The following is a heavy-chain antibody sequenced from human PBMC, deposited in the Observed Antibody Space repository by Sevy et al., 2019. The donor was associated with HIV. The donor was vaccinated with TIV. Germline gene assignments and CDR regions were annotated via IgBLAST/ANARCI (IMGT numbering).Heavy chain of an antibody. CDR2: IWYEGSTK. J-gene: IGHJ4*02. D-gene: IGHD3-10*01. CDR3: ARDKLLPVMVSMVRGALSYYFDY. Sequence: GGSLRLSCAASGFTFSDYGMHWVRQTPGKGLEWVAVIWYEGSTKYYADSVKGRFTISRDNSKNTLYLQMNSLRAEDTVVYYCARDKLLPVMVSMVRGALSYYFDYWGQGTLVTVSS. CDR1: GFTFSDYG. V-gene: IGHV3-33*01.